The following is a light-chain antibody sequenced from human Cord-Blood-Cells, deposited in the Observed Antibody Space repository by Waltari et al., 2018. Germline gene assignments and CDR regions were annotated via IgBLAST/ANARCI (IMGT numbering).Light chain of an antibody. CDR2: KDS. J-gene: IGLJ3*02. V-gene: IGLV3-27*01. Sequence: SYELTQPSSVSVSPGQTARITCSGDVLAKKYARWFQQKPGQAPVLVIYKDSERPSGIHGRFSGSRSGTRVHVNIGGAQVEDEADYYCYSAADNNRVCGGGTKLTVL. CDR3: YSAADNNRV. CDR1: VLAKKY.